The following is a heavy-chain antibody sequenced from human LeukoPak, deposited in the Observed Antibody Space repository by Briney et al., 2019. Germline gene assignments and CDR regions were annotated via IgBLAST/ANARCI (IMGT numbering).Heavy chain of an antibody. CDR1: GFTFSSYE. D-gene: IGHD3-10*01. V-gene: IGHV3-48*03. Sequence: GSLRLSCAASGFTFSSYEMNWVRQAPGKGLEWVSYISSSGSTIYYADSVKGRFTISRDNAKNSLYLQMNSLRAEDTAVYYCARGEHRPMVRGARFDPWGQGTLVTVSS. CDR3: ARGEHRPMVRGARFDP. J-gene: IGHJ5*02. CDR2: ISSSGSTI.